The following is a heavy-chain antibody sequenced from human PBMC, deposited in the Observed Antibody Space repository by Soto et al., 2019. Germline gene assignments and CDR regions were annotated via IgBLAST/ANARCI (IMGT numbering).Heavy chain of an antibody. Sequence: SVKVSCKASGGTFSSYAISWVRRAPGQGLEWMGGIIPIFGTANYAQKFQGRVTITADESTSTAYMELSSLRSEDTAVYYCATQAQDYYGSGSYYNWFDPWGQGTLVTVSS. D-gene: IGHD3-10*01. J-gene: IGHJ5*02. CDR1: GGTFSSYA. CDR2: IIPIFGTA. V-gene: IGHV1-69*13. CDR3: ATQAQDYYGSGSYYNWFDP.